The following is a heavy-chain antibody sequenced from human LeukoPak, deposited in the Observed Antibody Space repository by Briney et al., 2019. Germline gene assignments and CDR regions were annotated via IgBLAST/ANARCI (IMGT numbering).Heavy chain of an antibody. V-gene: IGHV3-74*01. J-gene: IGHJ4*02. CDR1: GSSFSTQR. CDR2: INIDERIT. D-gene: IGHD2-2*01. CDR3: TRDSNAWSRYY. Sequence: PGGSLRLSCAASGSSFSTQRMHWVRQAPGKGLVWVSYINIDERITGYADSVKGRFTISRDNSRNTVYLQMNSLRAEDTAVYYCTRDSNAWSRYYWGQGTLVTIST.